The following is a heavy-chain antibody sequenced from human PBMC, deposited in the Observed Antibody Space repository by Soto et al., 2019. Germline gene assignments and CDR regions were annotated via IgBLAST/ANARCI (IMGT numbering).Heavy chain of an antibody. D-gene: IGHD3-10*01. CDR1: GDSVSSNSAA. V-gene: IGHV6-1*01. J-gene: IGHJ5*02. CDR3: AREFRDYGSGSYGRRWFDP. Sequence: SQTLSLTCAISGDSVSSNSAAWNWIRQSPSRGLEWLGRTYYRSKWYNDYAVSVKSRITINPDTSKNQFSLQLNSVTPEDTAVYYCAREFRDYGSGSYGRRWFDPWGQGTLVTVSS. CDR2: TYYRSKWYN.